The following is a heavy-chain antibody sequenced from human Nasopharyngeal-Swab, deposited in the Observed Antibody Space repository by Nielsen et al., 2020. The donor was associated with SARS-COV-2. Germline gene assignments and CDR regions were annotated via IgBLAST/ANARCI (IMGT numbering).Heavy chain of an antibody. CDR1: GGSISSGDYY. Sequence: LRLSCTVSGGSISSGDYYWSWIRQPPGKGLEWIGYIYYSGSTYYNPSLKSRVTISVDTSKNQFSLKLSSVTAADTAVYYCARVYYYYYYMDVWGEGTTVTVSS. CDR3: ARVYYYYYYMDV. V-gene: IGHV4-30-4*01. CDR2: IYYSGST. J-gene: IGHJ6*03.